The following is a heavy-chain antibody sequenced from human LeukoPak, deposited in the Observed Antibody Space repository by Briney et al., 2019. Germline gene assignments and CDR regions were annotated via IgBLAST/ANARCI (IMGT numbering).Heavy chain of an antibody. J-gene: IGHJ4*02. Sequence: PSETLSLTCTVSGGSISSYYWSWIRQPPGKGLEWIGHIYYSGSTHYNPSLKSRVTISVDTSKNQFSLKLSPVTAADTAVYYCARHVGNSGSGSYLTYFDYWGQGTLVTVSS. D-gene: IGHD3-10*01. V-gene: IGHV4-59*08. CDR1: GGSISSYY. CDR2: IYYSGST. CDR3: ARHVGNSGSGSYLTYFDY.